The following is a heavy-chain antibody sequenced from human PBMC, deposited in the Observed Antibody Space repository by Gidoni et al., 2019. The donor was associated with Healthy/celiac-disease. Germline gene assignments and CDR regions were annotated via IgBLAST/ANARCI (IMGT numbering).Heavy chain of an antibody. D-gene: IGHD4-4*01. CDR1: VYTFTSYY. Sequence: QVQLVQSGAEVKKPGASVKVSCKASVYTFTSYYMHWVRQAPGQGLEWMGIINPSGGSTSYAQKFQGRVTMTRDTSTSTVYMELSSLRSEDTAVYYCAPEAVLQSWFDPWGQGTLVTVSS. V-gene: IGHV1-46*01. CDR3: APEAVLQSWFDP. J-gene: IGHJ5*02. CDR2: INPSGGST.